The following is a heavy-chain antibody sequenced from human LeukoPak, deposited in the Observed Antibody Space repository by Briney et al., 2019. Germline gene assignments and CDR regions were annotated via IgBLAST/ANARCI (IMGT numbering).Heavy chain of an antibody. CDR2: ITHSGST. D-gene: IGHD4-17*01. CDR3: ATANPVTTVRAFDI. J-gene: IGHJ3*02. CDR1: GGAFSGDY. V-gene: IGHV4-34*01. Sequence: SQTLSLTCAVYGGAFSGDYWSWIRQPPGKGLEWVGEITHSGSTNYNASLTSRVTISVDTSKNQFSLKLSSVTAADTAVYYCATANPVTTVRAFDIWGQGTMVTVSS.